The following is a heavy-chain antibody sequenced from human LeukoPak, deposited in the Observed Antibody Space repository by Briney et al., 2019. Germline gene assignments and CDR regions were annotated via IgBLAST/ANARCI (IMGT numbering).Heavy chain of an antibody. Sequence: GGSLRLSCAASGFTFSSYGMHWVRQAPGKGLEWVAVIWYDGSNKYYADSVKGRFTVSRDNAKNSVYLQMNSLRADDTAVYYCARGVYSGYDFNAFDIWGQGTMVTVSS. CDR1: GFTFSSYG. CDR2: IWYDGSNK. D-gene: IGHD5-12*01. V-gene: IGHV3-33*01. J-gene: IGHJ3*02. CDR3: ARGVYSGYDFNAFDI.